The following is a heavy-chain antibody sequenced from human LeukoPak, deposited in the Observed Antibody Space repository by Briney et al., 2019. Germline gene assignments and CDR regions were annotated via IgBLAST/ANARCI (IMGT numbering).Heavy chain of an antibody. Sequence: GGSLRLSCAASGFTFSSYSMNWVRQAPGKGLEWVSSISGSSSYIYYADSVKGRFTISRDNAKNSLYLQVNSLRAEDTAVYYCARDLNYGDYKLNSGDYYYMDVWGKGTTVTVSS. J-gene: IGHJ6*03. D-gene: IGHD4-17*01. CDR3: ARDLNYGDYKLNSGDYYYMDV. CDR1: GFTFSSYS. V-gene: IGHV3-21*01. CDR2: ISGSSSYI.